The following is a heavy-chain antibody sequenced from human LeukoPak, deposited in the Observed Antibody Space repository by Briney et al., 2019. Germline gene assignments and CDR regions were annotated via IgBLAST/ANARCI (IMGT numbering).Heavy chain of an antibody. CDR2: ISGSGGST. Sequence: GGSLRLSCAASGFTFSSYAMSWVRQAPGKGLEWVSAISGSGGSTYYADSVKGRFTISRDNSKNTLYLQMNSLRAEDTAVYYCARAYSSSWYTDPYYYYYGMDVWGQGTTVTVSS. CDR3: ARAYSSSWYTDPYYYYYGMDV. D-gene: IGHD6-13*01. CDR1: GFTFSSYA. J-gene: IGHJ6*02. V-gene: IGHV3-23*01.